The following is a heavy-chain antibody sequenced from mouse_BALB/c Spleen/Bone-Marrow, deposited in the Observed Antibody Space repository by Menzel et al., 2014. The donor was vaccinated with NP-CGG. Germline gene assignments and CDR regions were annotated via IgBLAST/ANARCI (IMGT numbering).Heavy chain of an antibody. V-gene: IGHV7-3*02. J-gene: IGHJ1*01. D-gene: IGHD2-4*01. CDR2: IRNKANGYTT. CDR1: GFTFTDCY. Sequence: DVKLVESGGGLVQPGGSLRLSCATSGFTFTDCYMSWVRQPPGKALEWLGFIRNKANGYTTEYSASVKGRFTISRDNSQSILYLQMNTLRAEDSATYYCARDINYDIYWYFDVWGAGTTVTVSS. CDR3: ARDINYDIYWYFDV.